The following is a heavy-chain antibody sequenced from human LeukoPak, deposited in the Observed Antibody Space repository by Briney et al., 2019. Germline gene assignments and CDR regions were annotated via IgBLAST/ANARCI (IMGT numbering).Heavy chain of an antibody. D-gene: IGHD3-22*01. CDR3: ARGYYYDSSGYPY. J-gene: IGHJ4*02. Sequence: SVKVSCKASGGTFSSYAISWVRQAPGQGLEWMGRIIPIFGTANYAQKFQGRVTITTDESTSTAYMELSSLRSEDTVVYYCARGYYYDSSGYPYWGQGTLVTVSS. CDR1: GGTFSSYA. CDR2: IIPIFGTA. V-gene: IGHV1-69*05.